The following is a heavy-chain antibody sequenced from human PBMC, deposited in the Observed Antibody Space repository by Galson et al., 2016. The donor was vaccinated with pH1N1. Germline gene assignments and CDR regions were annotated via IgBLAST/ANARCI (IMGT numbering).Heavy chain of an antibody. Sequence: SVKVSCKASGYTFGSYAVHWVRQAPGQRLEWMGYVNTVNGNTKISQEFQDRVSITRDTSTNTAYMEITSLRSDDTAVYCARWALTGYHDYWGQGTLVTVSS. CDR2: VNTVNGNT. J-gene: IGHJ4*02. CDR1: GYTFGSYA. CDR3: ARWALTGYHDY. D-gene: IGHD3-9*01. V-gene: IGHV1-3*04.